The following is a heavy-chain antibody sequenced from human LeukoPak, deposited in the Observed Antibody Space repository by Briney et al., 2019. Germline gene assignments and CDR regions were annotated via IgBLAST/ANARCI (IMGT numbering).Heavy chain of an antibody. CDR1: GFTVSSNY. D-gene: IGHD2-2*01. Sequence: PGGSLRLSCAASGFTVSSNYMSWVRQAPGKGLEWVAVIYSGGSTYYADSVKGRFTISRDNSKNTLYLQMNSLRAEDTAVYYCASDIDCSSTSCYGSDFDYWGQGTLVTVSS. CDR3: ASDIDCSSTSCYGSDFDY. CDR2: IYSGGST. V-gene: IGHV3-66*01. J-gene: IGHJ4*02.